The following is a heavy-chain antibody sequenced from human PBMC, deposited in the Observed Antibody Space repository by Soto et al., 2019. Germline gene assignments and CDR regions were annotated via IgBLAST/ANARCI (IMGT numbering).Heavy chain of an antibody. Sequence: PGGSLRLSCAASGFTFSSYAMNWVRQAPGKGLEWVSGISGSGGSTHYADSVKGRFTISRDNSKNTLYLQMNSLRAEDTAVYYCAKDRELVVFPRSFFDYWGHGTLVTVS. J-gene: IGHJ4*01. V-gene: IGHV3-23*01. CDR1: GFTFSSYA. D-gene: IGHD3-22*01. CDR3: AKDRELVVFPRSFFDY. CDR2: ISGSGGST.